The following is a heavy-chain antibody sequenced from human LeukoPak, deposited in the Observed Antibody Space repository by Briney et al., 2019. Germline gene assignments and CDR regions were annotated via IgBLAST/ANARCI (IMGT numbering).Heavy chain of an antibody. Sequence: KPSETLSLTCTVSGGSISSSSYYWGWIRQPPGRGLEWIGYIYYSGSTNYNPSLKSRVTISVDTSKNQFSLKLSSVTAADTAVYYCARDGITIFGGHRAYFQHWGQGTLVTVSS. CDR1: GGSISSSSYY. D-gene: IGHD3-3*01. J-gene: IGHJ1*01. V-gene: IGHV4-61*01. CDR2: IYYSGST. CDR3: ARDGITIFGGHRAYFQH.